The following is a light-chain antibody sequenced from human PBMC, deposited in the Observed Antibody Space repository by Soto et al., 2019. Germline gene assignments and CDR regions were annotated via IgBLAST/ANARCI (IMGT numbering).Light chain of an antibody. Sequence: AIQMTQSPSSLSAASGDRFTITCVAIQDIRNELGWYQQKPGKAPKVLIYAASSLRSGVPSRFSGSGSGTHFTLTINSLQAEDSATYFCLQDYTYPWTFGQGTKVDIK. J-gene: IGKJ1*01. CDR1: QDIRNE. V-gene: IGKV1-6*01. CDR3: LQDYTYPWT. CDR2: AAS.